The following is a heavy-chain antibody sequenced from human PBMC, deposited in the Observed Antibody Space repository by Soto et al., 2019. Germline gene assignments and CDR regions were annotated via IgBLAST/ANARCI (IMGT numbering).Heavy chain of an antibody. CDR2: ISSSSSYI. CDR3: ARDRANYDFGRRYYYMYV. J-gene: IGHJ6*03. V-gene: IGHV3-21*01. Sequence: GGSLILSCTASGFTFSSYSMNWVRQAPGKGLEWVSSISSSSSYIYYADSVKGRFTISRDNAKNSLYLQMNSLRAEDTAVYYCARDRANYDFGRRYYYMYVWGKGTTVTAP. D-gene: IGHD3-3*01. CDR1: GFTFSSYS.